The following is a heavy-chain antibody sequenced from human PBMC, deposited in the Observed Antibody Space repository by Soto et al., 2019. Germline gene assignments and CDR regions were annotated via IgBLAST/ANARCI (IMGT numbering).Heavy chain of an antibody. CDR2: INHSGGA. CDR3: ARGAFDDYGGDYFDS. J-gene: IGHJ4*02. V-gene: IGHV4-34*01. Sequence: SETLSLTCAVYGGSFSGYYWTWIRQPPGKGLEWIGEINHSGGANYNPSLKSRLTLSVDTSKNQFSLKVNSVTAADTAMYYCARGAFDDYGGDYFDSSGKGTLATVS. CDR1: GGSFSGYY. D-gene: IGHD4-17*01.